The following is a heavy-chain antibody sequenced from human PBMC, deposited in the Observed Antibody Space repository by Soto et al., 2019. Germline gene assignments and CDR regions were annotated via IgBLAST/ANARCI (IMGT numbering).Heavy chain of an antibody. Sequence: GGSLRLSCAASGFTFDDYAMHWVRQAPGRGLEWVSGISWNSGSIGYADSVKGRFTISRDNAKNSLYLQMNSLRAEDTALYYCAKDQSSGRGWFDPWGQGTLVTVSS. CDR1: GFTFDDYA. D-gene: IGHD6-19*01. CDR3: AKDQSSGRGWFDP. CDR2: ISWNSGSI. V-gene: IGHV3-9*01. J-gene: IGHJ5*02.